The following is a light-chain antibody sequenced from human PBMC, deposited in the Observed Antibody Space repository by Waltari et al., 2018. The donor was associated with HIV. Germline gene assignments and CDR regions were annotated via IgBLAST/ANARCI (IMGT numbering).Light chain of an antibody. Sequence: IQMTQSPSTLSAFVGDRVTITCRASQSISKWLAWYQQKPGQAPKVLIYEASRLKSEVPSRFSGSGSGTEFSLTISSLHPEDFATYYCQQYTTTWTFGQGTKVQIK. CDR3: QQYTTTWT. J-gene: IGKJ1*01. V-gene: IGKV1-5*03. CDR2: EAS. CDR1: QSISKW.